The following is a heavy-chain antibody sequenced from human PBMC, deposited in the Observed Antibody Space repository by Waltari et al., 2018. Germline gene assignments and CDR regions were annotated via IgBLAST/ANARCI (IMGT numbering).Heavy chain of an antibody. CDR3: AKGKWLVTADFDY. CDR2: ISYDGSNK. J-gene: IGHJ4*02. Sequence: QVQLVESGGGVVQPGRSLRLSCAASGFTFSSYGMHWVRQAPGKGLEWVAVISYDGSNKYYADSVKGRFTISRDNSKNTLYLQMNSLRAEDTAVYYCAKGKWLVTADFDYWGQGTLVTVSS. D-gene: IGHD6-19*01. V-gene: IGHV3-30*18. CDR1: GFTFSSYG.